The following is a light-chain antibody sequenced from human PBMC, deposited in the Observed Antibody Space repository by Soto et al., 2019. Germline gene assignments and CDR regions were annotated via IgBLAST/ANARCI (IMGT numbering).Light chain of an antibody. CDR3: SAYTVSRTYV. V-gene: IGLV2-14*03. J-gene: IGLJ1*01. CDR2: NVY. CDR1: SSDVGAYNF. Sequence: QSVLTQPACVSLSPGQSITISCTGTSSDVGAYNFVSLHQQHPGKAPKLMIYNVYDRPSGISYRFSGSKSGNTASLTISGLQGEDEADYYCSAYTVSRTYVFGTGTKVTVL.